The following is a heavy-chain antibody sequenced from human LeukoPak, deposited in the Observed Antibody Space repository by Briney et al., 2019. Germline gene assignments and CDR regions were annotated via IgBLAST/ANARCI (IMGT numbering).Heavy chain of an antibody. D-gene: IGHD5-24*01. CDR3: ARDLYAQQDGYNSDY. CDR2: ISYDGSNK. J-gene: IGHJ4*02. Sequence: GGSLRLSCAASGFTFSRCAMSWVRQAPGKGLEWVAVISYDGSNKYYADSVKGRFTISRDNSKNTLYLQMNSLRAEDTAVYYCARDLYAQQDGYNSDYWGQGTLVTVSS. CDR1: GFTFSRCA. V-gene: IGHV3-30-3*01.